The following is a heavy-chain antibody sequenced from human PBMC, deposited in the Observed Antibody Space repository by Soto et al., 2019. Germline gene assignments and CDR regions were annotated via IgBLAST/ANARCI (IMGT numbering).Heavy chain of an antibody. J-gene: IGHJ5*02. CDR3: ARIPSP. CDR2: IYHSGST. CDR1: GTSRRGVYS. D-gene: IGHD2-21*01. V-gene: IGHV4-30-2*01. Sequence: GTSRRGVYSWRWIRQPPGKGLEWIGYIYHSGSTYYNPSLRSRVTISVDRSKNQFSLKLSSVTAADTAVYYCARIPSPWGQGTLVTVS.